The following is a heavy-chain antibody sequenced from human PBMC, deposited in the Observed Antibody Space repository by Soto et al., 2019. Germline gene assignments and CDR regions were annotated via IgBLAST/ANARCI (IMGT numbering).Heavy chain of an antibody. J-gene: IGHJ6*02. Sequence: SQAVSLTGASSGGSLSSNSAAWYWIRQSPSRGLEWLGRTYYRSKWYNDYAVSVKSRITINPDTSKNQFSLQLNSVTPEDTAVYYCARILTLQHPGGGDYYYGMDVWGQGTTVTVSS. V-gene: IGHV6-1*01. CDR3: ARILTLQHPGGGDYYYGMDV. CDR1: GGSLSSNSAA. D-gene: IGHD3-16*01. CDR2: TYYRSKWYN.